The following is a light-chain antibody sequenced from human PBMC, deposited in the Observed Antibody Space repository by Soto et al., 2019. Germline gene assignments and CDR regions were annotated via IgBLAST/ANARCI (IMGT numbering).Light chain of an antibody. J-gene: IGLJ1*01. CDR2: DVN. Sequence: QSALTQPPSASGSPGQSVTISCTGTSSDVGGYSFVSWYQQHPGKAPKVLIYDVNKRPSGVPDRFSGSKSGNTASLTVSGLQADDDADYYCSSHAGSDNPFVFATGTKLTVL. CDR3: SSHAGSDNPFV. CDR1: SSDVGGYSF. V-gene: IGLV2-8*01.